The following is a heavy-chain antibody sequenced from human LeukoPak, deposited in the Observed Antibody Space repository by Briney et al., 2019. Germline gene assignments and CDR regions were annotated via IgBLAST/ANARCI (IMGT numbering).Heavy chain of an antibody. CDR1: GFTFGDYD. J-gene: IGHJ4*02. CDR2: IRSKAYGGTT. V-gene: IGHV3-49*03. D-gene: IGHD6-13*01. Sequence: GGSLRLSCTASGFTFGDYDMSWFRQAPGKGLEWVGFIRSKAYGGTTEYAASVKGRFTISRDDSKSIAYLQMNSLKTEDTAVYYCTRDISSPAFDYWGQGTLVTVSS. CDR3: TRDISSPAFDY.